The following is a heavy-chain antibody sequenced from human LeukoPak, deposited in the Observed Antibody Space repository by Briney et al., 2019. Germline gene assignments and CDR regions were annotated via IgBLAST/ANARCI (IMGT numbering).Heavy chain of an antibody. CDR2: ISAYNGST. CDR1: GYTFTSFG. Sequence: ASVKVSCKASGYTFTSFGISWVRQAPGQGLECMGWISAYNGSTNSAQKFQGRVTMTTDTSTSTAYMELRSLRSDDTAVFYCVRDLGVDTSMIFFDYWGQGTLVTVSS. J-gene: IGHJ4*02. CDR3: VRDLGVDTSMIFFDY. D-gene: IGHD5-18*01. V-gene: IGHV1-18*01.